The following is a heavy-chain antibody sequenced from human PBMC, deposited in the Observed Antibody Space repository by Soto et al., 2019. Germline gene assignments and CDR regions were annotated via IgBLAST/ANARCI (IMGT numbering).Heavy chain of an antibody. CDR2: IYRNGNT. J-gene: IGHJ4*02. V-gene: IGHV3-53*01. Sequence: EVQLVESGGGLIRHGESLRLSCTASGFTVSSSYMGWVRQAPGKGLEWVSVIYRNGNTYYPDYVKGQFTISRDSSKNTLDLQMDSLRVEDTAVYYCARGWGSRWLEFFDYWGQGTLVTVSS. CDR1: GFTVSSSY. D-gene: IGHD3-16*01. CDR3: ARGWGSRWLEFFDY.